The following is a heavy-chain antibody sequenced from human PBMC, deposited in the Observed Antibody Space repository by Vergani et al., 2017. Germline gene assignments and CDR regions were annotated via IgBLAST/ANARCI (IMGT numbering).Heavy chain of an antibody. CDR1: GFTFSNAW. CDR2: IKSKTDGGTT. CDR3: TTDRYCSGGSCYSVPYYFDY. D-gene: IGHD2-15*01. V-gene: IGHV3-15*01. J-gene: IGHJ4*02. Sequence: EVQLVESGGGLVKHGGSLRLSCAASGFTFSNAWMSWVRQAPGKGLEWVGRIKSKTDGGTTDYAAPVKGRFTISRDDSKNTLYLQMNSLKTEDTAVYYCTTDRYCSGGSCYSVPYYFDYWGQGTLVTVSS.